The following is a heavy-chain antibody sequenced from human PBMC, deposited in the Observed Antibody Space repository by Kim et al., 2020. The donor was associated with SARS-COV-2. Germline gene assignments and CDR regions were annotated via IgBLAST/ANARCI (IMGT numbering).Heavy chain of an antibody. V-gene: IGHV4-31*03. Sequence: SETLSLTCTVSGGSIIEGGYYWAWIRQHPEKGLEWIGHSYHNGRTYYSPSLKSRVTISVDTSNNQFSLELTSVTAADTALYYCARAIISRTSWFDPWGQGTLVTVSS. D-gene: IGHD1-20*01. J-gene: IGHJ5*02. CDR3: ARAIISRTSWFDP. CDR2: SYHNGRT. CDR1: GGSIIEGGYY.